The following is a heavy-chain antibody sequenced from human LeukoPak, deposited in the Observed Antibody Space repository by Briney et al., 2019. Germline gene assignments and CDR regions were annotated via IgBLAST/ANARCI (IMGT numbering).Heavy chain of an antibody. D-gene: IGHD1-1*01. CDR2: MNPNSGAT. J-gene: IGHJ4*02. CDR1: GYTFTSYY. CDR3: ARDPTNWIDY. Sequence: ASVKVSCKASGYTFTSYYMHWVRQAPGQGLEWMGWMNPNSGATNYAQKFQGRVTMTRDTSSSTAYMGLSRLTSDDTAVYYCARDPTNWIDYWGQGTLVTVSS. V-gene: IGHV1-2*02.